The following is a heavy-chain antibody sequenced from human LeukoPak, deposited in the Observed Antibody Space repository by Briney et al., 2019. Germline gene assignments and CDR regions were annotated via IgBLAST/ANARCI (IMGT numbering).Heavy chain of an antibody. V-gene: IGHV4-31*03. Sequence: PSETLSLTCSVSGGSMTYGSYYWSWIRQHPGKGLEWIGYIYYSGSTYYNPSLKSRVTISVDTSKNQFSLKLSSVTAADTAVYYCARSPGYYDSEGAFDIWGQGTMVTVSS. CDR1: GGSMTYGSYY. J-gene: IGHJ3*02. CDR3: ARSPGYYDSEGAFDI. D-gene: IGHD3-22*01. CDR2: IYYSGST.